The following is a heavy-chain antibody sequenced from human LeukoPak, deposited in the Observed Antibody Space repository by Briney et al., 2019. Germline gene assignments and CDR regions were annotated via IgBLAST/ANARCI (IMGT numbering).Heavy chain of an antibody. J-gene: IGHJ4*02. Sequence: SETLSLTCTVSGYSISSGYYCGWTRQPPGKGLEWIGSVYHSGSTYYNPSLKSRVTISMDKSKNQFSLKLTAVTAADTAVYYCGSQKEWSLTEYHFDYWGQGTLVTVS. V-gene: IGHV4-38-2*02. CDR3: GSQKEWSLTEYHFDY. D-gene: IGHD3-3*01. CDR1: GYSISSGYY. CDR2: VYHSGST.